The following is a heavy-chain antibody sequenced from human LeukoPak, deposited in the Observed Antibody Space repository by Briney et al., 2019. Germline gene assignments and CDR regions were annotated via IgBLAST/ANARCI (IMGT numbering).Heavy chain of an antibody. CDR1: GFTFSSYA. Sequence: GSLRLSCAASGFTFSSYAMGWVRQAPGKGLEWVSAISGSGGSTYYADSVKGRFTISRDNSKNTLYLQMNSLRAEDTAVYFCARGKYCSSTSCYALYYYYYGMDVWGQGTTVTVSS. CDR2: ISGSGGST. J-gene: IGHJ6*02. D-gene: IGHD2-2*01. V-gene: IGHV3-23*01. CDR3: ARGKYCSSTSCYALYYYYYGMDV.